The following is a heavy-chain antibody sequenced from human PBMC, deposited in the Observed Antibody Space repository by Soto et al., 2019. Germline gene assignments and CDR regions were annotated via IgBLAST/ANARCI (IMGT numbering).Heavy chain of an antibody. V-gene: IGHV3-23*01. CDR1: GFTFNSYA. CDR2: ISSSAIST. J-gene: IGHJ4*02. Sequence: EVQLLESGGGLVQPGGSLRLSCATSGFTFNSYAMNWVRQAPGKGLEWVSGISSSAISTDYADSMKGRFTIYRDNSQNTLFLQMNGLRAEDTAVYYCAKTLKTGYVRSYFDYWGQGTLVTVSS. CDR3: AKTLKTGYVRSYFDY. D-gene: IGHD5-12*01.